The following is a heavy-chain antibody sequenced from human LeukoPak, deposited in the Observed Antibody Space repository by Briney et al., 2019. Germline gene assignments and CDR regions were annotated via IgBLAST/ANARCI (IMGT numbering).Heavy chain of an antibody. V-gene: IGHV4-30-2*01. D-gene: IGHD6-13*01. CDR1: GGSISSGGYS. CDR2: IYHSGST. CDR3: ARGSYSSSWYDWFDP. Sequence: SQTLSLTCAVSGGSISSGGYSWSWIRQPPGKGLEWIGYIYHSGSTYYNPSLKSRVTISVDRSKNQLSLKLSSVTAADTAVYYCARGSYSSSWYDWFDPWGQGTLVTVSS. J-gene: IGHJ5*02.